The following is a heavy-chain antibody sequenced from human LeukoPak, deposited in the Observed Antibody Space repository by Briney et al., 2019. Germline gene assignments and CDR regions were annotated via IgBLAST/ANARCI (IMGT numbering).Heavy chain of an antibody. CDR1: EFTFSNYA. CDR2: ISYDGNTI. J-gene: IGHJ4*02. D-gene: IGHD6-13*01. Sequence: AGGSLRLSCAASEFTFSNYAVHWVRQAPGKGLQWVAVISYDGNTIHYADSVKGRFTISRDTSKNTLYLQMNSLRVEDTAVYYCAKGRQPIDYWGQGTLVTVSS. CDR3: AKGRQPIDY. V-gene: IGHV3-30-3*01.